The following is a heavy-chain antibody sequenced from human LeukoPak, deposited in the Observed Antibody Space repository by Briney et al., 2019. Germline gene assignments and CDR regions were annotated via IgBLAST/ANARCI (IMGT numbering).Heavy chain of an antibody. Sequence: GGSLRLSCAASGFTFSTYAMSWVRQAPGRGLEGVSAISSSSDTTYYADSVKGRFTISRDNSKNTLYLQMNSLRAEDTAVYYCANREGGYTYDPFDYWGQGTLVTVSS. CDR1: GFTFSTYA. V-gene: IGHV3-23*01. CDR3: ANREGGYTYDPFDY. D-gene: IGHD5-18*01. CDR2: ISSSSDTT. J-gene: IGHJ4*02.